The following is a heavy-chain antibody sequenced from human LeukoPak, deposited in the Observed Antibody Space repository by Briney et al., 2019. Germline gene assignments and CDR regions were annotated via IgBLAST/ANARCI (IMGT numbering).Heavy chain of an antibody. J-gene: IGHJ4*02. D-gene: IGHD4-23*01. V-gene: IGHV3-48*04. CDR1: GFTFSSYG. CDR3: ARCPRWAHFDY. CDR2: ISSSGRAI. Sequence: PGGSLRLSCAASGFTFSSYGMHWVRQAPGKGLEWVSYISSSGRAIYYADSVKGRFTVSRDNAKNSLYLQMNSLRAEDTAVYYCARCPRWAHFDYWGQGTLVTVSS.